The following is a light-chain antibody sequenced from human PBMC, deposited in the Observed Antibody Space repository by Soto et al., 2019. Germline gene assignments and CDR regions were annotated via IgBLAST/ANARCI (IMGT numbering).Light chain of an antibody. J-gene: IGLJ1*01. Sequence: QSVLTQPASVSGSPGQSITISCTGTSSDVGGSNYVSWYQQHPGKAPKLMIYDVSNRPSGVSNRFSGSKSGNTASLTISGLQAEDEADYYCSSYTSSSTLDVFGTETKLTVL. CDR2: DVS. CDR1: SSDVGGSNY. CDR3: SSYTSSSTLDV. V-gene: IGLV2-14*01.